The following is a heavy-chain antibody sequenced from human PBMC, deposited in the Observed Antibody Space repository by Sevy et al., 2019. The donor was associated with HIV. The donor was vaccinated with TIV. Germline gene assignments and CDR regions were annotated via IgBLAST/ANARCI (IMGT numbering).Heavy chain of an antibody. V-gene: IGHV3-23*01. D-gene: IGHD6-19*01. J-gene: IGHJ5*02. CDR3: ARYGRIPVAGHTWFDP. CDR2: ISGGGAAT. Sequence: GGSLRLSCSASGFTFIAFGMTWVRQAPGKGLEWVSVISGGGAATAYADSVNGRLTISRDNPKNTLYLQMNSLTAADTAVYYCARYGRIPVAGHTWFDPWGLGTLVTVSS. CDR1: GFTFIAFG.